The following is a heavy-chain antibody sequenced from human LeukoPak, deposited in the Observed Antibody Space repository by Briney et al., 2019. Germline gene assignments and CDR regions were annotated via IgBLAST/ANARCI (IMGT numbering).Heavy chain of an antibody. CDR3: AKGPSYSGSYSRGYFDY. J-gene: IGHJ4*02. CDR1: GFTFSGYA. D-gene: IGHD1-26*01. Sequence: GGSLRLSCAASGFTFSGYAMSWVRQAPGKGLEWVSAISGSGGSTYYADSVKGRFTISRDNSKNTLYLQMNSLRAEDTAVYYCAKGPSYSGSYSRGYFDYWGQGTLVTVSS. V-gene: IGHV3-23*01. CDR2: ISGSGGST.